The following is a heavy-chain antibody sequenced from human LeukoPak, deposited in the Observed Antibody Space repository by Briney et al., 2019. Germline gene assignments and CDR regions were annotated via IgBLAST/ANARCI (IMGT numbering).Heavy chain of an antibody. Sequence: ASVRVSCKASGYTFTGYYMHWVRQAPGQGLEWMGRINPKSGGTDYAQKFQSRVTMTRDTSVSTAYMELSRLRTDDTAVYYCATYTSSWFSWGQGTLLTVSS. CDR2: INPKSGGT. J-gene: IGHJ4*02. D-gene: IGHD6-13*01. CDR1: GYTFTGYY. V-gene: IGHV1-2*06. CDR3: ATYTSSWFS.